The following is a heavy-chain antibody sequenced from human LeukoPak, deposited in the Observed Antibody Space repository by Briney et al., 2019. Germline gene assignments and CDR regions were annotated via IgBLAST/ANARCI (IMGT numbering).Heavy chain of an antibody. CDR3: AREPFGSGSYYPDPISGMDV. Sequence: GASVKVSCKASGGTFSSYAISWVRQAPGQGLEWMGRIIPILGIANYAQKFQGRVTITADKSTSTAYMELSSLRSEDTAVYYCAREPFGSGSYYPDPISGMDVWGQGTTVTVSS. J-gene: IGHJ6*02. V-gene: IGHV1-69*04. CDR1: GGTFSSYA. D-gene: IGHD3-10*01. CDR2: IIPILGIA.